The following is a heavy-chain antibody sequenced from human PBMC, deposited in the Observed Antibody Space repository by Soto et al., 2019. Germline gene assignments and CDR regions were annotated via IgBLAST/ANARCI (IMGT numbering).Heavy chain of an antibody. Sequence: PGGSLRLSCAASGFTFSSYAMSWVRQAPGKGLEWVSAISGSGGSTYYADSVKGRFTISRDNSKNTLYLQMNSLRAEDTAVYYCAKTRAGEVPAAIPDAFDIWGQGTMVTVSS. CDR2: ISGSGGST. CDR1: GFTFSSYA. CDR3: AKTRAGEVPAAIPDAFDI. D-gene: IGHD2-2*02. V-gene: IGHV3-23*01. J-gene: IGHJ3*02.